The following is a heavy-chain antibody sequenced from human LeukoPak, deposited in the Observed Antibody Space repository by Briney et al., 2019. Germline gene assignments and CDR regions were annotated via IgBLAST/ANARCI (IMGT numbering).Heavy chain of an antibody. V-gene: IGHV4-59*01. D-gene: IGHD2-2*01. CDR1: GGSISSYY. Sequence: SETLSLTCTVSGGSISSYYWSWIRQPPGKGLERIGYIYYSGSTNYNPSLKSRVTISVDTSKNQFSLKLSSVTAADTAVYYCARYCSSTSCREGFDYWGQGTLVTVSS. CDR2: IYYSGST. CDR3: ARYCSSTSCREGFDY. J-gene: IGHJ4*02.